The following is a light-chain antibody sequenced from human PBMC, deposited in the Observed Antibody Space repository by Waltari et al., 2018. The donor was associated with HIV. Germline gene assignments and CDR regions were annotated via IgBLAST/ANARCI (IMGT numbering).Light chain of an antibody. CDR1: SSTIASNP. V-gene: IGLV1-44*01. CDR2: TNI. J-gene: IGLJ3*02. CDR3: AVWDDSLRSVL. Sequence: QSVLTQPPSASATPGQRVNISCPGGSSTIASNPVYCYRQLPGEAPKLLIYTNIQRPSGVPDRFSGSKSATSASLAISGLQSEDEADFYCAVWDDSLRSVLFGGGTRLTVL.